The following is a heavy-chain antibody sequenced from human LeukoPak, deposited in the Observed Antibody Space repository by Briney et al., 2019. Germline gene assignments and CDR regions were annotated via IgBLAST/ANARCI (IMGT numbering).Heavy chain of an antibody. CDR3: ARDDTYYYDSSGYYPLFDY. J-gene: IGHJ4*02. D-gene: IGHD3-22*01. CDR2: ISYDGSNK. Sequence: PGGSLRLSCAASRFTFSSYAMHWVRQAPGKGLEWVAVISYDGSNKYYADSVKGRFTISRDNSKNTLYLQMNSLRAEDTAVYYCARDDTYYYDSSGYYPLFDYWGQGTLVTVSS. CDR1: RFTFSSYA. V-gene: IGHV3-30-3*01.